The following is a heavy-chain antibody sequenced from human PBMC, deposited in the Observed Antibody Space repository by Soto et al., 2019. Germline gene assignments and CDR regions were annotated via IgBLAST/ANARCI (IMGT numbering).Heavy chain of an antibody. Sequence: SETLSLTCTVSGGSVSSSSYYWSWIRQPPGKGLEWIGYIYYSGSTKYNPSLKSRVTISVDTSKNQFSLKLSSVTAAYSAVYYCARYSPAVAGFDYWGQGTLVTVSS. CDR1: GGSVSSSSYY. D-gene: IGHD6-19*01. V-gene: IGHV4-61*01. CDR3: ARYSPAVAGFDY. J-gene: IGHJ4*02. CDR2: IYYSGST.